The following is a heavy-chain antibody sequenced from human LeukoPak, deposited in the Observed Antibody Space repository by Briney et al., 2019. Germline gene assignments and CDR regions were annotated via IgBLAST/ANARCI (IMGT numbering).Heavy chain of an antibody. D-gene: IGHD5-12*01. CDR1: GGSISCSSYY. Sequence: PSETLSLTCTVSGGSISCSSYYWSWIRQPAGKGLEWIGRIYTSGSTNYNPSLKSRVTMSVDTSKNQFSLKLSSVTAADTAVYYCARDKDEATIIWSDPWGQGTLVTVSS. CDR2: IYTSGST. J-gene: IGHJ5*02. V-gene: IGHV4-61*02. CDR3: ARDKDEATIIWSDP.